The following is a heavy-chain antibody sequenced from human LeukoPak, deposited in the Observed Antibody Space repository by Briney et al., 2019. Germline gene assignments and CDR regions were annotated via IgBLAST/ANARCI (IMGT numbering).Heavy chain of an antibody. V-gene: IGHV1-2*03. CDR3: PRDDGHDVGVHFDF. CDR1: RYSFIEHY. CDR2: ISSQWGGT. D-gene: IGHD2-8*01. Sequence: EASVTVSCQSSRYSFIEHYVRWVLLPSAQALQWFDWISSQWGGTRFAQKFQGRVTMPRDTSISTVYMRLSGLVADDTSVYYCPRDDGHDVGVHFDFWGQGTLSTVSS. J-gene: IGHJ4*02.